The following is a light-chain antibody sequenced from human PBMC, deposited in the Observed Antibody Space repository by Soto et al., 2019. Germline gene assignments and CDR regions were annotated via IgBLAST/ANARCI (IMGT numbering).Light chain of an antibody. CDR2: EVT. Sequence: QSALSQPPSASGSPGQSVTISCTGTSSDIGGYNYVAWYQQHPGKAPKVLIYEVTKRPSGVPDRFSGSKSGNTASLTISGLQAEDEADYYCSSYTSSSPYVFGTGTKVTVL. CDR3: SSYTSSSPYV. J-gene: IGLJ1*01. CDR1: SSDIGGYNY. V-gene: IGLV2-8*01.